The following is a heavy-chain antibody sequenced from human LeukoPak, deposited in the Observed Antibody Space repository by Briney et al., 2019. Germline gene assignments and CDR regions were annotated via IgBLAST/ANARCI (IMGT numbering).Heavy chain of an antibody. Sequence: GGSLRLSCVASGFSFSNAWMSWVRQAPGKGLEWVGRIKSKTDGGTTDYAAPVKGRFTISRDDSKNTLYLQMNSLKTEDTAVYYCTTPGPIAVAGRGAMIDYWGQGTLVTVSS. CDR2: IKSKTDGGTT. CDR3: TTPGPIAVAGRGAMIDY. D-gene: IGHD6-19*01. J-gene: IGHJ4*02. V-gene: IGHV3-15*01. CDR1: GFSFSNAW.